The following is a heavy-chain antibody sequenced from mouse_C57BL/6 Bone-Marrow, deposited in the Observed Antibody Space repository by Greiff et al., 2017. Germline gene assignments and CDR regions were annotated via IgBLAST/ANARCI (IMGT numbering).Heavy chain of an antibody. Sequence: EVKLVESGPGMVKPSQSLSLTCTVTGYSITSGYDWHWIRHFPGNKLEWMGYISYSGSTNYNPSLKSRISITHDTSKNHFFLKLNSVTTEDTATYDCARDRGWHWYFDVWGTGTTVTVSS. V-gene: IGHV3-1*01. J-gene: IGHJ1*03. D-gene: IGHD2-3*01. CDR3: ARDRGWHWYFDV. CDR1: GYSITSGYD. CDR2: ISYSGST.